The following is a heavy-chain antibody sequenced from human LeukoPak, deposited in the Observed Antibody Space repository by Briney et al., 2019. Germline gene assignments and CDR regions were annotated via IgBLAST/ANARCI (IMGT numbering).Heavy chain of an antibody. D-gene: IGHD2-2*01. V-gene: IGHV1-8*01. J-gene: IGHJ3*02. CDR3: ARGQYCSSTSCYDGHDAFDI. CDR2: MNPNSGNT. Sequence: ASVKVSCKASGYTFTSYDINWVRQATGQGLEWMGWMNPNSGNTGYAQKFQGRVTMTRNTSISTAYMELSSLRSEDTAVYYCARGQYCSSTSCYDGHDAFDIWGQGTMVTVSS. CDR1: GYTFTSYD.